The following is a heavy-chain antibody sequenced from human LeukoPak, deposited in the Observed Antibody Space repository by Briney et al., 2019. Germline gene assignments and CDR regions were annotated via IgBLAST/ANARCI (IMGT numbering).Heavy chain of an antibody. CDR1: GFTFSSYW. Sequence: PGGSLRLSCAASGFTFSSYWISWVRQAPGKGLEWVANIKQDGSEKYYVDSVKGRFTISRDNAKNSLYLQMNSLRAEDTAVYYCATSGYCSSTSCAGGMDVWGKGTTVTVSS. CDR3: ATSGYCSSTSCAGGMDV. V-gene: IGHV3-7*03. J-gene: IGHJ6*04. CDR2: IKQDGSEK. D-gene: IGHD2-2*01.